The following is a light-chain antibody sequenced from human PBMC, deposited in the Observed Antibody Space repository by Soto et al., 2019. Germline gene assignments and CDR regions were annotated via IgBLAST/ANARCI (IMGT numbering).Light chain of an antibody. J-gene: IGKJ5*01. Sequence: DIQMTQSPSSLSSSVLDRFTITCQASQNINNYLNWYQQKPGRAPKLLIYDASNLEAGFPSRFRGSGSGTDFTFTISRLQPEDIATYYCQQYENLPTFGQGTRLEIK. CDR1: QNINNY. CDR2: DAS. V-gene: IGKV1-33*01. CDR3: QQYENLPT.